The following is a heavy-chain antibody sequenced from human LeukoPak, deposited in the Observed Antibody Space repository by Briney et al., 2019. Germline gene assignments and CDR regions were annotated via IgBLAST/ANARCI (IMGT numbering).Heavy chain of an antibody. CDR2: ISSDGSNK. Sequence: PGGSLRLSCAASRFTFNTFGMHWVRQAPGKGLEWVAVISSDGSNKYYADSVKGRFTISRDNSKDTLYLKMSSLTIEDTAVYYCRAATKYRDYYYDYWGQGTLVTVSS. CDR3: RAATKYRDYYYDY. D-gene: IGHD3-22*01. J-gene: IGHJ4*02. V-gene: IGHV3-30*03. CDR1: RFTFNTFG.